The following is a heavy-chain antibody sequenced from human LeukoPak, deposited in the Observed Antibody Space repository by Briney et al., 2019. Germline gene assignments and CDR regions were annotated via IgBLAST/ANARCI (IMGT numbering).Heavy chain of an antibody. J-gene: IGHJ4*02. V-gene: IGHV3-11*06. CDR2: IAGSGGHT. D-gene: IGHD1-26*01. CDR1: GFTFSDYY. Sequence: GGSLRLSCAASGFTFSDYYMSWIRQAPGKGLQWVSYIAGSGGHTNYADSVKGRFTIFRDNAKNSLYLQMNNLRAEDTAVYYCARDPSGSCLDYWGQGTLVTVSS. CDR3: ARDPSGSCLDY.